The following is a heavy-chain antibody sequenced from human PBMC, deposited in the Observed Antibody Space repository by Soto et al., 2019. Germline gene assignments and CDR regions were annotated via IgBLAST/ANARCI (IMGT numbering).Heavy chain of an antibody. J-gene: IGHJ5*02. D-gene: IGHD3-9*01. CDR1: GFTFSSYL. V-gene: IGHV3-7*01. CDR2: IKQDGSEK. CDR3: ARDKGYDILTGYYPGWFDP. Sequence: GGSLRLSCAASGFTFSSYLMSWVRQSPGKGLEWVANIKQDGSEKYYVDSVKGRFTISRDNAKNSLYLQMNSLRAEDTAVYYCARDKGYDILTGYYPGWFDPWGQGTLVTVSS.